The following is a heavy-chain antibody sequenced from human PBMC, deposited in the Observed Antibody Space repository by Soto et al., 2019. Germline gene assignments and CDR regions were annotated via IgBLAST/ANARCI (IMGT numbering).Heavy chain of an antibody. D-gene: IGHD2-15*01. Sequence: PGESLKISCEGSGYSFAGYWIVWVRQMPGKGLEWMGIVYPSDSRTKYSPSFEGQVTFSADTSTNTAYLQWTSLKASDTAMYYCASGNVANWFGPWGKGTLVTVSS. CDR2: VYPSDSRT. CDR3: ASGNVANWFGP. CDR1: GYSFAGYW. V-gene: IGHV5-51*01. J-gene: IGHJ5*02.